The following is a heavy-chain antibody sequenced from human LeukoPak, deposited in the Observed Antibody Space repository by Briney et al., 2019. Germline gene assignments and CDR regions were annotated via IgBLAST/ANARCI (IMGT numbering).Heavy chain of an antibody. J-gene: IGHJ4*02. V-gene: IGHV3-30-3*01. Sequence: GRSLRLSCAASGFTFSSYAMHWVRQAPGKGLEWVAVISYDGSNKYYADSVKGRFTISRDNSKNTLYLQMNSLRAEDTAVYYCAKDRIQLCCFDYWGQGTLVTVSS. D-gene: IGHD5-18*01. CDR2: ISYDGSNK. CDR1: GFTFSSYA. CDR3: AKDRIQLCCFDY.